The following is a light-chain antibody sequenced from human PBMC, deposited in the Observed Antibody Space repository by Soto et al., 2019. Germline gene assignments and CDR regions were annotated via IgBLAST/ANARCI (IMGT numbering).Light chain of an antibody. CDR2: DTS. CDR3: QQRSNWPT. Sequence: VMTQSPATLSVSPGERATVSFRASQSVSSYLAWYQQKPGQAPRLLIYDTSDRATGIPARFSGSGSGTDFTLTISSLQPEDFAVYYCQQRSNWPTFGGGTKVDIK. J-gene: IGKJ4*01. V-gene: IGKV3-11*01. CDR1: QSVSSY.